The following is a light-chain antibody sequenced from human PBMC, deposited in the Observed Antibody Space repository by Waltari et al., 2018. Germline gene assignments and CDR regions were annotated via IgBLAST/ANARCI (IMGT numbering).Light chain of an antibody. CDR2: TDT. V-gene: IGLV3-25*03. CDR1: PLPTPS. J-gene: IGLJ3*02. Sequence: SYDLTQPASLSVSPRQTARIHCSGDPLPTPSPYWYQKKPGQAPVLTIYTDTERPSGIPERFSGSTSGTTVTLTITGVLAEDEAQYYCQSADSSERWVFGGGTKLTVL. CDR3: QSADSSERWV.